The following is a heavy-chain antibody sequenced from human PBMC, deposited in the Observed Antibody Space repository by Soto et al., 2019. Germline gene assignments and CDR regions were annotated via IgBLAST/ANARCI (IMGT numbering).Heavy chain of an antibody. CDR2: ISGSGGST. Sequence: WGSLRLSCAASGLTLSNYAMSWVRQAPGKGLEWVSGISGSGGSTYYAASVKGRFTIVRDNSKNTMSLEMNSLRVEDTAVYYCAKVPASSLTASRPFDQWGQGTLVTVSS. V-gene: IGHV3-23*01. CDR1: GLTLSNYA. J-gene: IGHJ4*02. CDR3: AKVPASSLTASRPFDQ. D-gene: IGHD5-18*01.